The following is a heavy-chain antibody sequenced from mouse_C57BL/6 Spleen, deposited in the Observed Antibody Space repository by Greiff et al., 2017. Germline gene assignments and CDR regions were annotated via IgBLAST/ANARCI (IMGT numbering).Heavy chain of an antibody. V-gene: IGHV1-42*01. CDR3: ARTMITMKYFDY. Sequence: EVKLQQSGPELVKPGASVKISCKASGYSFTGYYMNWVKQSPEKSLEWIGEINPSTGGTTYNQKFKAKATLTVDKSSSTAYMQLKSLTSEDSAVYYCARTMITMKYFDYWGQGTTLTVSS. J-gene: IGHJ2*01. D-gene: IGHD2-4*01. CDR2: INPSTGGT. CDR1: GYSFTGYY.